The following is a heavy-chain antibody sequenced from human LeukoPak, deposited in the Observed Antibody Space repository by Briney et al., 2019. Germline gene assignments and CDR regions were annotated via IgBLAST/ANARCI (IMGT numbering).Heavy chain of an antibody. V-gene: IGHV1-69*04. CDR1: GGTFSSYA. D-gene: IGHD2-2*01. CDR2: IIPILGIA. Sequence: ASVKVSCKASGGTFSSYAISWVRQAPGQGLEWMGRIIPILGIANYAQKFQGRVTITADKSTSTAYMELSSLRSEDTAVYYCARGQLVVAASDYWGQGTLVTVSS. J-gene: IGHJ4*02. CDR3: ARGQLVVAASDY.